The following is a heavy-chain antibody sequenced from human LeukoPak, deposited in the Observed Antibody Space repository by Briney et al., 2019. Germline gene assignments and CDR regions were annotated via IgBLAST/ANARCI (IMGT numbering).Heavy chain of an antibody. J-gene: IGHJ4*02. CDR3: ARESSRFAGDKDY. CDR2: ISSSSSYI. CDR1: GFTFSSYS. D-gene: IGHD7-27*01. V-gene: IGHV3-21*01. Sequence: GGSLRLSCAASGFTFSSYSMNWVRQAPGKGLEWVSSISSSSSYIYYADSVKGRFTISRDNAKNSLYLQMNSLRAEDTAVYYCARESSRFAGDKDYWGQGTLVTVSS.